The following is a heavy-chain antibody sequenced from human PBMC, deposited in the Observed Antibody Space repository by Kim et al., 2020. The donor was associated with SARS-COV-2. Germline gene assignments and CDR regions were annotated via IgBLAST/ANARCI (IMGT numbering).Heavy chain of an antibody. J-gene: IGHJ6*02. D-gene: IGHD2-21*02. Sequence: GGSLRLSCAASGFTFSSYAMSWVRQAPGKGLEWVSAISGSGGSTYYADSVKGRFTISRDNSKNTLYLQMNSLRAEDTAVYYCAKDQHIVVVTARYYYGMDVWGQGTTVTVSS. V-gene: IGHV3-23*01. CDR3: AKDQHIVVVTARYYYGMDV. CDR1: GFTFSSYA. CDR2: ISGSGGST.